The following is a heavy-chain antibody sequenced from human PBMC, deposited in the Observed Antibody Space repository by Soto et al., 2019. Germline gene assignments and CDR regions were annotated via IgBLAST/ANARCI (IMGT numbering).Heavy chain of an antibody. CDR3: ARVATSYDVLTGYPNWFDP. CDR1: GGSISSYY. V-gene: IGHV4-4*07. D-gene: IGHD3-9*01. J-gene: IGHJ5*02. CDR2: VYASGST. Sequence: SETLSLTCTVSGGSISSYYWSWIRQPAGKGLEWIGRVYASGSTKYNPSLKSRVTMSVDTSKNHFSLKLTSVTAADTAVYYCARVATSYDVLTGYPNWFDPWGRGTLVTVSS.